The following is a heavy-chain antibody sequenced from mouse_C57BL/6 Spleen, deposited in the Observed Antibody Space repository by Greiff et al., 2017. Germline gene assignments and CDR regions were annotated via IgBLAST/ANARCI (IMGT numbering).Heavy chain of an antibody. V-gene: IGHV1-22*01. CDR2: INPNNGGT. CDR3: ARFYYGNYYWDD. J-gene: IGHJ2*01. Sequence: VQLQQPGPELVKPGASVKMSCKASGYTFTDYNMHWVKQSHGKSLEWIGYINPNNGGTSYNQKFKGKATLTVNKSSSTAYMELRSLTSEDSAVYYCARFYYGNYYWDDWGKGTTLTVSS. D-gene: IGHD2-1*01. CDR1: GYTFTDYN.